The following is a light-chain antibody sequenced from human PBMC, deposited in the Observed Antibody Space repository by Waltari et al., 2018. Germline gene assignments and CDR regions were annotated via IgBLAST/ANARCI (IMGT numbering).Light chain of an antibody. V-gene: IGLV1-47*01. CDR1: SSNIGRNY. Sequence: QSVLTQPPPASGTPGQRVTISCFGCSSNIGRNYVYWYQQLPGTAPKLLIYRSNQRPSGVPDRFSGSKSGTSASLAISGLRSEDEADYHCAAWDDSLSGVVFGGGTKLTVL. J-gene: IGLJ2*01. CDR3: AAWDDSLSGVV. CDR2: RSN.